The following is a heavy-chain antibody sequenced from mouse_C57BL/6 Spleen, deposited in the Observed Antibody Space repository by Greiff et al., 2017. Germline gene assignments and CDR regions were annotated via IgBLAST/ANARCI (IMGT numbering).Heavy chain of an antibody. V-gene: IGHV5-4*01. CDR3: ARGEGVVALPAMDY. J-gene: IGHJ4*01. CDR1: GFTFSSYA. CDR2: ISDGGSYT. D-gene: IGHD1-1*01. Sequence: EVQRVESGGGLVKPGGSLKLSCAASGFTFSSYAMSWVRQTPEKRLEWVATISDGGSYTYYPDNVKGRFTISRENAKNNLYLQRSHLKAEDRAMYYCARGEGVVALPAMDYWGQGTSVTVSS.